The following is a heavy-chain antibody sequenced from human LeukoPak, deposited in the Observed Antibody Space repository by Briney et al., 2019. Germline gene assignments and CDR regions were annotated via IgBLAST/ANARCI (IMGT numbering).Heavy chain of an antibody. J-gene: IGHJ4*02. V-gene: IGHV1-46*01. D-gene: IGHD1-1*01. CDR2: INPSGGST. CDR3: AREFRNNYFDY. Sequence: ASVKVSCKASGYTFTSYYMHWVRQAPGQGLEWMGIINPSGGSTSYAQKFQGRVTMTRDTSTSTVYMELSSLRSEDTAAYYCAREFRNNYFDYWGQGTLVTVSS. CDR1: GYTFTSYY.